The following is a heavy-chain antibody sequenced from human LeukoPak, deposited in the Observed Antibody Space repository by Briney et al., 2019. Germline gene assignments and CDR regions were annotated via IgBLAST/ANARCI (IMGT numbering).Heavy chain of an antibody. CDR3: ARAMGSGYYVPIDY. V-gene: IGHV4-39*01. D-gene: IGHD3-22*01. J-gene: IGHJ4*02. CDR1: GGSISSSSYY. Sequence: SETLSLTCTVSGGSISSSSYYWGWIRQLPGKGLEWIGSIYYSGSTYYNPSLKSRVTISVDTSKNQFSLKLSSVTAADTAVYYCARAMGSGYYVPIDYCGQGTLVTVSS. CDR2: IYYSGST.